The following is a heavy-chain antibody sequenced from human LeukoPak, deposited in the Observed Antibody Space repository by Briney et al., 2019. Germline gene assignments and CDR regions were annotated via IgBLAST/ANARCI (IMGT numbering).Heavy chain of an antibody. CDR2: IKQDGSEK. D-gene: IGHD6-6*01. Sequence: GGSLRLSCAASGSTFSSYWMSWVRQAPGKGLEWVANIKQDGSEKYYVDSVKGRFTISRDNAKNSLYLQMNSLRAEDTAVYYCARRTRQLVRGYYYYYGMDVWGQGTTVTVSS. V-gene: IGHV3-7*05. CDR3: ARRTRQLVRGYYYYYGMDV. CDR1: GSTFSSYW. J-gene: IGHJ6*02.